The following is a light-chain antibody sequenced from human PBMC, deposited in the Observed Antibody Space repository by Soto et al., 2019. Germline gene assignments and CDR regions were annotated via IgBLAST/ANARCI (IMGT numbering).Light chain of an antibody. CDR1: SSNIGAGYD. J-gene: IGLJ2*01. Sequence: QSVLTQPPSVSGAPGQRVTISCTGSSSNIGAGYDVFWYQQLPGTAPKLLIYGHNNRPSGVPDRFSGSKSGTSASLAISGLQAEDEADYYCQSYDSSLNGYVVFGGGTKVTVL. V-gene: IGLV1-40*01. CDR2: GHN. CDR3: QSYDSSLNGYVV.